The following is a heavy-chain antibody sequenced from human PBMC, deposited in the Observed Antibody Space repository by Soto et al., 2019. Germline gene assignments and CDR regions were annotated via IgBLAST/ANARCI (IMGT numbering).Heavy chain of an antibody. CDR2: IGTAGDT. Sequence: EVQLVESGGGLVQPGGSLRLSCAASGFTFSSYDMHWVRQATGKGLEWVSAIGTAGDTYYQGSVKGGITISRKNAKNYLYLQMNGLRAGDTAVYYCAREGGRGRFDPWCQGTLVTVSS. J-gene: IGHJ5*02. CDR1: GFTFSSYD. CDR3: AREGGRGRFDP. D-gene: IGHD6-25*01. V-gene: IGHV3-13*01.